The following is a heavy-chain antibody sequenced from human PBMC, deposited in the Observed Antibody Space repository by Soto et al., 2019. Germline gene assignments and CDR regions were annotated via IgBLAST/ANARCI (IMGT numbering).Heavy chain of an antibody. Sequence: VQLVQSGPEVKKPGSSVKVSCKASTDTFPNYAITWVRQAPGQGLEWVGGIIPVLASITYAQKFQGRVSITEDESTSTADMELSSLSSDDTAVYYCSCNWANYLKNWLDPWGQGTLVTVSS. J-gene: IGHJ5*02. CDR1: TDTFPNYA. CDR2: IIPVLASI. CDR3: SCNWANYLKNWLDP. V-gene: IGHV1-69*01. D-gene: IGHD1-1*01.